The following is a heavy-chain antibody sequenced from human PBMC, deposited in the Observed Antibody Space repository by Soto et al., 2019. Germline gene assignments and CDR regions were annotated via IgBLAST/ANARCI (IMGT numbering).Heavy chain of an antibody. CDR1: GVSLTGYH. CDR3: ASRLTIGSCEH. V-gene: IGHV4-59*01. CDR2: AYYSGNV. Sequence: PSETLSLTCNVSGVSLTGYHWNWIRQPPGKTLEWIGFAYYSGNVLYNPSFKGRASIRVDRSKNQFSLRLTSVTAADTAVYYCASRLTIGSCEHWGRGHRVTVSS. J-gene: IGHJ1*01. D-gene: IGHD1-1*01.